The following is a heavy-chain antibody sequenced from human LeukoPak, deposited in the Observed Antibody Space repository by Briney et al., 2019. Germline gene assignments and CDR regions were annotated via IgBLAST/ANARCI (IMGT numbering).Heavy chain of an antibody. J-gene: IGHJ4*02. CDR1: GYTFTSYA. D-gene: IGHD3-10*01. Sequence: GASVKVSCKASGYTFTSYAMHWVRQAPGQRLEWMAWINGGNGNTKYSQKFQGRVTITRDTSASTVYMELSSLRSEDTAVYYCASGTQGGGYGSGSSFDYWGQGTLVTVSS. CDR2: INGGNGNT. V-gene: IGHV1-3*01. CDR3: ASGTQGGGYGSGSSFDY.